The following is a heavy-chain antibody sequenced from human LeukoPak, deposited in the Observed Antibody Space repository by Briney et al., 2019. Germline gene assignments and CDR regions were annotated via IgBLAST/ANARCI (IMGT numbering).Heavy chain of an antibody. CDR1: GYTFTTYY. Sequence: ASVKVSCKASGYTFTTYYMHWMRQAPGQGPEWMGIINPRGGSTDYAQKFQGRITMTSDTSTSTVHMELNSLRSDDTAVYFCARVGSAAATADYWGQGTLVTVPS. V-gene: IGHV1-46*01. J-gene: IGHJ4*02. D-gene: IGHD6-25*01. CDR2: INPRGGST. CDR3: ARVGSAAATADY.